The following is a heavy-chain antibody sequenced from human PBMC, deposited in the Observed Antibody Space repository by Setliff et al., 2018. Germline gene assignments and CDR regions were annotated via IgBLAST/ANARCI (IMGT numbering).Heavy chain of an antibody. CDR2: VTQGDNR. CDR1: GFTFGDYS. D-gene: IGHD2-8*01. J-gene: IGHJ4*02. CDR3: AKDRVPDGKWDFDY. V-gene: IGHV3-23*01. Sequence: HPGGSLRLSCVASGFTFGDYSMTWVRQAPGKGLEFVSGVTQGDNRYYGDSVKGRFTISRDNSKNTVYLQMNSLRVEDTAIYYCAKDRVPDGKWDFDYWGQGILVTVSS.